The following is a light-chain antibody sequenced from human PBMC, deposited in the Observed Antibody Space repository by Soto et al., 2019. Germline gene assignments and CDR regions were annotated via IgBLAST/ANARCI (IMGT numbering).Light chain of an antibody. CDR3: CSYAGSRTVYV. J-gene: IGLJ1*01. CDR1: NSGVGSYEF. CDR2: EGI. V-gene: IGLV2-23*01. Sequence: QSALTQPASVSGSPGQSITVSCTGTNSGVGSYEFVSWYQQHPGKAPKLMIYEGIKRPSGVSTRFSGSKSGNTASLTISGLQAEDEAEYYCCSYAGSRTVYVFGTGTKLTVL.